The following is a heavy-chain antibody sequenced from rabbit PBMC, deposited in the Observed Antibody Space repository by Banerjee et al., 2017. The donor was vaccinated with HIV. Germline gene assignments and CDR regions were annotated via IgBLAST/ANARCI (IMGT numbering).Heavy chain of an antibody. Sequence: QSLEESGGGLVKPEGSLTLTCKASGFSFSDRDVMCWVRQAPGKGLEWIACINTATGKAVYANWAKGRFTMSRTSSTTVTLQMTSLTAADTATYFCARDTSSSFSSYGMDLWGQGTLVTVS. J-gene: IGHJ6*01. V-gene: IGHV1S40*01. CDR3: ARDTSSSFSSYGMDL. D-gene: IGHD1-1*01. CDR1: GFSFSDRDV. CDR2: INTATGKA.